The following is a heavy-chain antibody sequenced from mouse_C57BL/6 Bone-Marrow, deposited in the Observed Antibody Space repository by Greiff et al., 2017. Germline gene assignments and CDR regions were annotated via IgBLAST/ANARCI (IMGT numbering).Heavy chain of an antibody. J-gene: IGHJ3*01. Sequence: EVKLVESGGGLVKPGGSLKLSCAASGFTFSDYGMHWARQAPEKGLEWVAYISSGSSTIYYADTVKGRVTISRDNAKNTLFLQMTSLRSEDTAMYYCARDYYGSRAWFAYWGQGTLVTVSA. V-gene: IGHV5-17*01. CDR1: GFTFSDYG. CDR2: ISSGSSTI. CDR3: ARDYYGSRAWFAY. D-gene: IGHD1-1*01.